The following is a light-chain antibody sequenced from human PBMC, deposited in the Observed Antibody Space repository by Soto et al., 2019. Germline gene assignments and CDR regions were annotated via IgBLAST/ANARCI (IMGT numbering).Light chain of an antibody. J-gene: IGKJ3*01. CDR3: MQALQTRT. CDR1: PTLLHSNGYSY. Sequence: DIVMTQSPLSLPVTPGEPASISCRSSPTLLHSNGYSYLDWYLQKPGQSPQLLIYLGSNRASGGPDRVSGSGSGTDFTLKISRVEAEDVGVYYCMQALQTRTFGPGTKVDIK. V-gene: IGKV2-28*01. CDR2: LGS.